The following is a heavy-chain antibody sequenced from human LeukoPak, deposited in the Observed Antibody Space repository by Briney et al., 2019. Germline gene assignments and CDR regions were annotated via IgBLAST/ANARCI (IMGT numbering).Heavy chain of an antibody. J-gene: IGHJ4*02. Sequence: SETLSLTCTVSGGSIGSSSFYWGWIRQPPGQGLEWIETINYSGDTYYNPSLKSRVTISVDSSRNQFSLKLSSVTAADTAVYYCVRLQAVTGNFDYWGQEALVTVSS. CDR1: GGSIGSSSFY. CDR2: INYSGDT. V-gene: IGHV4-39*07. D-gene: IGHD1-20*01. CDR3: VRLQAVTGNFDY.